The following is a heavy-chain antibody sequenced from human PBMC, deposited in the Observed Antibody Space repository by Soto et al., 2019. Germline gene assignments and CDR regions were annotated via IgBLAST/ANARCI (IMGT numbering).Heavy chain of an antibody. J-gene: IGHJ3*02. D-gene: IGHD6-19*01. CDR2: IDPRDSYT. V-gene: IGHV5-10-1*01. CDR1: GYTFTSSW. CDR3: ARPGYSSGGSAFEI. Sequence: GESLKISCKGSGYTFTSSWISWVRQMPGRGLEWMGKIDPRDSYTKYSPSFQDHVTTSADKSISTAYLQWSSLKASDTAMYFCARPGYSSGGSAFEIWGQGTVVTVSS.